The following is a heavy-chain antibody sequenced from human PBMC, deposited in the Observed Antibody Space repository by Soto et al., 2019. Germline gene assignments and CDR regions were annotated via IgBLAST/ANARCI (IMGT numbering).Heavy chain of an antibody. J-gene: IGHJ6*02. CDR2: ISYDGSNK. Sequence: GGSLRLSCAASGFTFSSYGMRWVRQAPGKGLEWVAVISYDGSNKYYADSVKGRFTISRDNSKNTLYLQMNSLRGEDTAVYYCAKDPYRGTMDYYGMDVWGQGTTVTRLL. V-gene: IGHV3-30*18. CDR1: GFTFSSYG. CDR3: AKDPYRGTMDYYGMDV. D-gene: IGHD1-7*01.